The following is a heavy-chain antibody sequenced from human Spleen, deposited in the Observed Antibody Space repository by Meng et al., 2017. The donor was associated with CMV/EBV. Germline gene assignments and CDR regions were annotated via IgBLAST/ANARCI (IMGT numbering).Heavy chain of an antibody. CDR1: GFTFSTYG. J-gene: IGHJ4*02. D-gene: IGHD2-2*01. V-gene: IGHV3-30*02. Sequence: GALKLSWSTSGFTFSTYGMHWGRQAPGKGLEWVAFIRYDGSDEYYADSVKGRFTISRDNSKNTVYLQMNSLRAEDTAVYYCAKDGGYCSSTSCSQGVYFDYWGQGTLVTVSS. CDR2: IRYDGSDE. CDR3: AKDGGYCSSTSCSQGVYFDY.